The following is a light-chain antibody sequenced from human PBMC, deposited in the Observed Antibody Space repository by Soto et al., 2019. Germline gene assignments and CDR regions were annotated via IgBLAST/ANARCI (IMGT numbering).Light chain of an antibody. CDR2: AAS. J-gene: IGKJ3*01. CDR3: QQLDTYPRT. V-gene: IGKV1-9*01. CDR1: QDISTY. Sequence: IQLTQSPSSLSASVGDRVTITCRASQDISTYLAWYQQKPGKAPKLLIYAASTLQSGVPSRFSGSGSGTDFTLTITSLRPEDFATYYCQQLDTYPRTFGPGTKVDIK.